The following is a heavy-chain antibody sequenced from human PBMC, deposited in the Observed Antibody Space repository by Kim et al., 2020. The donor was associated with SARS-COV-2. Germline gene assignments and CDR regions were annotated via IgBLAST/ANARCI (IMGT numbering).Heavy chain of an antibody. CDR1: GFTFSSYG. Sequence: GGSLRLSCAASGFTFSSYGMHWVRQAPGKGLEWVAVISYDGSNKYYADSVKGRFTISRDNSKNTLYLQMNSLRAEDTAVYYCARNQFTMVRGVTPGRVTSYYYYGMDVWGQGTTVTVSS. CDR3: ARNQFTMVRGVTPGRVTSYYYYGMDV. D-gene: IGHD3-10*01. J-gene: IGHJ6*02. CDR2: ISYDGSNK. V-gene: IGHV3-33*05.